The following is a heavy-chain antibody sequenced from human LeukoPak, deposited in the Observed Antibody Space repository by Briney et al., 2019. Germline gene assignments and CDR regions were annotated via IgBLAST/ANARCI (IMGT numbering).Heavy chain of an antibody. CDR3: AKLTYFAYFDY. CDR1: GFTFSSYA. D-gene: IGHD3-9*01. V-gene: IGHV3-23*01. Sequence: GGSLRLSCAASGFTFSSYAMNWVRQAPGKGLEWVSAISGSGGSIYYADSVKGRFTTSRDNSKNTLYLQMNSLRAEDTAVYHCAKLTYFAYFDYWGQGTLVSVSS. CDR2: ISGSGGSI. J-gene: IGHJ4*02.